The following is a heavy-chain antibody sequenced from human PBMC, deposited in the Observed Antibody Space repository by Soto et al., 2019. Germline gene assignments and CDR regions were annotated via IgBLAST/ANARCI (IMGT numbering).Heavy chain of an antibody. V-gene: IGHV3-23*01. Sequence: EVQLLESGGGVVQPGGSLRLYCAASGFTFRNFVMSWVRQAPGKGLEWVSAIRATGGQTFYADSVKGRFTISRYNSKNMLYLQIDSLRDEYTALYFCAQDRGCGVVSPSHDSWGQGPLVTVSS. CDR3: AQDRGCGVVSPSHDS. D-gene: IGHD2-21*01. J-gene: IGHJ4*02. CDR1: GFTFRNFV. CDR2: IRATGGQT.